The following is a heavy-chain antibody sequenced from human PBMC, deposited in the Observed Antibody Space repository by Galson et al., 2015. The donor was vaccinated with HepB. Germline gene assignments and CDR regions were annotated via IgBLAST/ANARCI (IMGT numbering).Heavy chain of an antibody. CDR2: IHYSGNT. D-gene: IGHD3-10*01. Sequence: LSLTCTVSGGSISGNDNFWSWIRQPPGKGLEWIGFIHYSGNTSYNPSLKSRLTISVDTSKFQFSLKLTSLTAADTAVYYCARILMVRRLLIFDYWGQGTLVTVSS. J-gene: IGHJ4*02. CDR1: GGSISGNDNF. CDR3: ARILMVRRLLIFDY. V-gene: IGHV4-30-4*01.